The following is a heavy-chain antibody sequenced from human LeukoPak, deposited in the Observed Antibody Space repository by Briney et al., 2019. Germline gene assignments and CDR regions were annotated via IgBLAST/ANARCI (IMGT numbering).Heavy chain of an antibody. D-gene: IGHD3-22*01. CDR1: GFTFSSYA. Sequence: GGSLRLSCAASGFTFSSYAMHWGRQALGKGLEWVAVISYDGSNKYYADSVKGRFTISRDNSKNTLYLQMNSLRAEDTAVYYCARELRLSSGYYSSFDYWGQGTLVTVSS. CDR2: ISYDGSNK. CDR3: ARELRLSSGYYSSFDY. V-gene: IGHV3-30-3*01. J-gene: IGHJ4*02.